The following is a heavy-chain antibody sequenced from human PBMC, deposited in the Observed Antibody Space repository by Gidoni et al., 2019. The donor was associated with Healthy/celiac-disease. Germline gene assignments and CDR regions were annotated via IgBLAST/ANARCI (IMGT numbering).Heavy chain of an antibody. Sequence: EVQLLESGGGLVQPGGSLRLSCAASGFTFSSYAMSWVRQAPGKGLEWVSAISGSGGSTYYADSVKGRFTISRDNSKNTLYLQMNSLRAEDTAVYYCAKSPKIHIVVVPADYFDYWGQGTLVTVSS. CDR2: ISGSGGST. V-gene: IGHV3-23*01. CDR3: AKSPKIHIVVVPADYFDY. J-gene: IGHJ4*02. D-gene: IGHD2-2*01. CDR1: GFTFSSYA.